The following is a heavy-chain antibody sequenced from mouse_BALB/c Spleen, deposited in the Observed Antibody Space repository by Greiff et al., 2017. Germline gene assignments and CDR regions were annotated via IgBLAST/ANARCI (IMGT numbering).Heavy chain of an antibody. D-gene: IGHD1-2*01. CDR2: IDPSDSET. CDR3: ARSTTTATAAMDY. CDR1: GYSFTSYW. Sequence: QVQLKESGPQLVRPGASVKISCKASGYSFTSYWMHWVKQRPGQGLEWIGMIDPSDSETRLNQKFKDKATLTVDKSSSTAYMQLSSPTSEDSAVYYCARSTTTATAAMDYWGQGTSVTVSS. J-gene: IGHJ4*01. V-gene: IGHV1S126*01.